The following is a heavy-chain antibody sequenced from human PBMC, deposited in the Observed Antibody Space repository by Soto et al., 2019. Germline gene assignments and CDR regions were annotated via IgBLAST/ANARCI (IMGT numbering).Heavy chain of an antibody. CDR1: GYTFTNFG. V-gene: IGHV1-18*01. CDR2: ISAYNGNT. Sequence: GASVKVSCKTSGYTFTNFGLSWVRQAPGQGLEWMGWISAYNGNTKYAQKLQGRVTMTTDTSTSTAYMELRSLRSDDTAVYYCARGVGSGSYYNQYNWFDPWGQGTLVTVSS. D-gene: IGHD3-10*01. CDR3: ARGVGSGSYYNQYNWFDP. J-gene: IGHJ5*02.